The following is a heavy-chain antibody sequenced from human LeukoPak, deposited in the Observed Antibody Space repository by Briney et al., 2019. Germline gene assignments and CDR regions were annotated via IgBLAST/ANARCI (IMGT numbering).Heavy chain of an antibody. J-gene: IGHJ3*02. CDR2: INPNSGGT. D-gene: IGHD5-12*01. CDR3: ARVRSDYAGFDI. CDR1: GCTFTGYY. V-gene: IGHV1-2*06. Sequence: ASVKVSCKASGCTFTGYYMHWVRQAPGQGLEWMGRINPNSGGTNYAQKFQGRVTMTRDTSISTAYMELSRLRSDDTAVYYCARVRSDYAGFDIWGQGTMVTVSS.